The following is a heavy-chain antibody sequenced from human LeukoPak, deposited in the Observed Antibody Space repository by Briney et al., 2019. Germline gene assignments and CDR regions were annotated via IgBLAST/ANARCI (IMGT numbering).Heavy chain of an antibody. J-gene: IGHJ4*02. CDR1: GFTFDDYG. CDR3: ARGTELAVAPPFDY. Sequence: RSGGSLRLSCAASGFTFDDYGMSWVRQAPGKGLEWVSGINWNGGSTGYADSVKGRFTISRDNAKNSLYLQMNSLRAEDTALYYCARGTELAVAPPFDYWGQGTLVTVSS. CDR2: INWNGGST. V-gene: IGHV3-20*04. D-gene: IGHD6-19*01.